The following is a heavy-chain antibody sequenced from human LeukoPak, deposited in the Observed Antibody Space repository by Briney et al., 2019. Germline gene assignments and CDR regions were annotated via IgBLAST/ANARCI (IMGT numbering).Heavy chain of an antibody. CDR3: TRHNYDRSGYGAFDI. J-gene: IGHJ3*02. Sequence: GGSLRLSCAASGFTFSSYTMNWIRQAPGKGLEWVSSISPGGTMYYEDYVKGRFTISRDNAKNSLYLQMNSLQTEDTAAYYCTRHNYDRSGYGAFDIWGQGTMVTVSP. CDR2: ISPGGTM. D-gene: IGHD3-22*01. CDR1: GFTFSSYT. V-gene: IGHV3-48*01.